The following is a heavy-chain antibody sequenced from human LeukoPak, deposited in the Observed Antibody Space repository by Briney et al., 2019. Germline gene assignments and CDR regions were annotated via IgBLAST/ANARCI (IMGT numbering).Heavy chain of an antibody. J-gene: IGHJ6*03. CDR2: MNPYNGGT. Sequence: ASVKVSCKASGYTFTGYYMHWVRQAPGQGLEWMGWMNPYNGGTNYAQKFQGRVTMTRNTSISTAYMELSSLRSEDTAVYYCARGVGEGSSGYGYYYYYMDVWGKGTTVTISS. V-gene: IGHV1-2*02. CDR1: GYTFTGYY. D-gene: IGHD3-22*01. CDR3: ARGVGEGSSGYGYYYYYMDV.